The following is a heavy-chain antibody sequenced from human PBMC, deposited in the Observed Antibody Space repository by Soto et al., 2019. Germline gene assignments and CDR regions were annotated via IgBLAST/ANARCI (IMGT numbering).Heavy chain of an antibody. D-gene: IGHD2-15*01. CDR1: GFSLSTSGVG. CDR2: IYWNDDK. Sequence: GRTLVNPTQTLTLTCTFSGFSLSTSGVGVGWIRQPPGKALEWLALIYWNDDKRYSPSLKSRLTITKDTSKNQVVLTMTNMDPVDTATYYCAHSMYCSGGSCYGSWFDTWGQGTLVNVSS. V-gene: IGHV2-5*01. J-gene: IGHJ5*02. CDR3: AHSMYCSGGSCYGSWFDT.